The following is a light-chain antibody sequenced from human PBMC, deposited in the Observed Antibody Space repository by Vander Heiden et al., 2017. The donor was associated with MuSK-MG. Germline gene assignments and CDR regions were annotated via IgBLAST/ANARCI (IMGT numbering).Light chain of an antibody. CDR2: EVT. CDR1: SSDVGGYNY. Sequence: SALTQPASVSGSPGQSITISCIGTSSDVGGYNYVSWYQQHPGKAPKLMIYEVTDRPSGVSNRFSGSKSGNTASLTISGLQAEDEADYHCSSYTSSSTVVFGGGTKLTVL. V-gene: IGLV2-14*01. J-gene: IGLJ2*01. CDR3: SSYTSSSTVV.